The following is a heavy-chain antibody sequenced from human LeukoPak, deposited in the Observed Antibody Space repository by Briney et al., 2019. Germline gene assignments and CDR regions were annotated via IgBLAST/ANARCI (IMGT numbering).Heavy chain of an antibody. CDR3: ARGDSSSWHLDY. CDR1: GYTFTGYY. J-gene: IGHJ4*02. Sequence: ASVKVSCKASGYTFTGYYMHWVRQAPGQGLEWMGWISPYSGGTNYAQKFQGRVTMTRDTSITTAYMEVHRLTSDDTAVYYCARGDSSSWHLDYWGQGSLVTVSS. CDR2: ISPYSGGT. D-gene: IGHD6-13*01. V-gene: IGHV1-2*02.